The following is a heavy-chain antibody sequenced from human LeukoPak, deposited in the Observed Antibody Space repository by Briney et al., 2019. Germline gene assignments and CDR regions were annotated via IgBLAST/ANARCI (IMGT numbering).Heavy chain of an antibody. V-gene: IGHV1-2*02. J-gene: IGHJ4*02. CDR3: ATGYVGSYYFDY. CDR1: GYTFTGYY. Sequence: ASVKVSCTASGYTFTGYYMHWVRQAPGQGLEWMGWINPNSGGTNYAQKFQGRVTMTRDTSISTAYMELSRLRSDDTAVYYCATGYVGSYYFDYWGQGTLVTVSS. CDR2: INPNSGGT. D-gene: IGHD3-16*01.